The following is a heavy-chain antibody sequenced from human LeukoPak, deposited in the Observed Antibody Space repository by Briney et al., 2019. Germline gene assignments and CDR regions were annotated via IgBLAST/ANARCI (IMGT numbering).Heavy chain of an antibody. J-gene: IGHJ3*02. D-gene: IGHD6-13*01. CDR1: GGSISRATSC. CDR3: ARHPVYSSRRGGAFDI. Sequence: SETLSLTCYVSGGSISRATSCWSWIRQPAGKGLEWIGRIYASGSANYNPSLGSRVTMSIDTSKNQFSLKLSSVTAADTAVYYCARHPVYSSRRGGAFDIWGQGTMVTVSS. V-gene: IGHV4-61*02. CDR2: IYASGSA.